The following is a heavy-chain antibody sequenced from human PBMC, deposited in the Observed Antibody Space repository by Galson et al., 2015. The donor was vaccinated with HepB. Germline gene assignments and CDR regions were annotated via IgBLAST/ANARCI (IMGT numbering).Heavy chain of an antibody. CDR3: ASGDYGGYHLNLGYGMDV. CDR2: IIPIFGTT. V-gene: IGHV1-69*13. J-gene: IGHJ6*02. CDR1: GGTFSSYA. Sequence: SVKVSCKASGGTFSSYAVSWVRQAPGQGLEWMGGIIPIFGTTSYAQRFQGRVTITADESTSTAYMELSSLTSEDTAVYYCASGDYGGYHLNLGYGMDVWGQGTTVTVSS. D-gene: IGHD4-23*01.